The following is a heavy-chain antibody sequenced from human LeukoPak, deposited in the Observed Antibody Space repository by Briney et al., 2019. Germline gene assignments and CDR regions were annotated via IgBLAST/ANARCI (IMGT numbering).Heavy chain of an antibody. V-gene: IGHV1-69*04. Sequence: ASVKVSCKASGGTFSSYAISWVRQAPGQGLEWMGRIIPILGIANYAQKFQGRVTITADKSTSTAYMELSSLRSEDTAVYYCARLYYDSSGYGDYWGQGTLVTVSS. D-gene: IGHD3-22*01. J-gene: IGHJ4*02. CDR2: IIPILGIA. CDR1: GGTFSSYA. CDR3: ARLYYDSSGYGDY.